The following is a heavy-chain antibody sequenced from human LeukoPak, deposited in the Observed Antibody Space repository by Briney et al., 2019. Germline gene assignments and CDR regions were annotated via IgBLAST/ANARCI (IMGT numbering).Heavy chain of an antibody. CDR2: INQDGSVR. D-gene: IGHD3-22*01. V-gene: IGHV3-7*01. CDR3: ARDQNVYDTTGEGYFQH. J-gene: IGHJ1*01. CDR1: GFNFGTFW. Sequence: GGSLRLSCAASGFNFGTFWMSWVRQAPGRGLEWVAKINQDGSVRDYVDSVKGRFTISRDNANNFLHLQMNSLRADDAAVYYGARDQNVYDTTGEGYFQHWGQGTLVTVSS.